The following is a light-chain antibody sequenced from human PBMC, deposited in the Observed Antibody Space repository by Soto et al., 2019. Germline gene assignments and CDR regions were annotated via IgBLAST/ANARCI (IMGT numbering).Light chain of an antibody. CDR1: QSVLYSSNNKNY. J-gene: IGKJ1*01. CDR2: WAS. CDR3: QQYYSTPWT. Sequence: DIVMTQSPDSLAVSLGERATINCKSSQSVLYSSNNKNYLAWYQQKPGQPPKLLIYWASTRESGVPDRFSGSGSGIDVTLTISSLQAEDVAVYYCQQYYSTPWTFGQGTKVEIK. V-gene: IGKV4-1*01.